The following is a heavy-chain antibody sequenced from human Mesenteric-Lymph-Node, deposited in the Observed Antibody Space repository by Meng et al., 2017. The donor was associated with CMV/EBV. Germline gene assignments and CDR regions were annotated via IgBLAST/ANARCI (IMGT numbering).Heavy chain of an antibody. CDR1: GFPFSNYQ. D-gene: IGHD3-3*01. Sequence: GESLKISCAVSGFPFSNYQIHWVRQAPGKGLEWVAVISHDATNEYYAASVTGRFTISRDNSKNTVYLQMNSLRPEDTAVYYCARGPHYYYDFWSGYCDYWGQGALVTVSS. V-gene: IGHV3-30*14. J-gene: IGHJ4*02. CDR3: ARGPHYYYDFWSGYCDY. CDR2: ISHDATNE.